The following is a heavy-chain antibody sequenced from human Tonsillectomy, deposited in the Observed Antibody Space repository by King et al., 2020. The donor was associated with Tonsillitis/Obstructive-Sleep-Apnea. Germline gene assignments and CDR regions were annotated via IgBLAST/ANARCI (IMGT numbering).Heavy chain of an antibody. CDR2: ISNNGDRT. V-gene: IGHV3-64D*06. J-gene: IGHJ5*02. Sequence: VQLVESGGGLVQPGGSLTLSCSASGFTFSSNAMHWARQAPGKGLEYVSGISNNGDRTYYADAVKGRFTISRDNSENTLYLQMSSLTTEDTAVYYCVKHPYYDFWSGPNWFDPWGQGTLVTVSS. CDR3: VKHPYYDFWSGPNWFDP. CDR1: GFTFSSNA. D-gene: IGHD3-3*01.